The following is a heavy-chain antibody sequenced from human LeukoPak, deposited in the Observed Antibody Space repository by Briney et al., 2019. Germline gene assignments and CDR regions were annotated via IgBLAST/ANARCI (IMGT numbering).Heavy chain of an antibody. CDR1: GFLFSDYW. CDR3: AKGEDLTGYYNYYFDY. CDR2: IKYDGSEI. J-gene: IGHJ4*02. V-gene: IGHV3-7*01. Sequence: QPGGSLRLSCEASGFLFSDYWMSWVRQAPGKGLEWVANIKYDGSEIYFVDSVKGRFTISRDNAKNSLYLQMNSLRAEDTAVYYCAKGEDLTGYYNYYFDYWGQGTLVTVSS. D-gene: IGHD3-9*01.